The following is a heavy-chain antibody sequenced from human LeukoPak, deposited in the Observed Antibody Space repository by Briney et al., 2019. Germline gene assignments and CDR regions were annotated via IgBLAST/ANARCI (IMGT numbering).Heavy chain of an antibody. D-gene: IGHD4-17*01. Sequence: KTSETLPLTCSVSGGSISSYYWSWIRQPPGKGLEWIGYIYYSGSTNYNPSLKSRVTISVDTSKNQFSLNLTSVTAADTAVYYCARANSYYYGDLDYWGQGTLVTVSS. CDR1: GGSISSYY. V-gene: IGHV4-59*01. CDR2: IYYSGST. J-gene: IGHJ4*02. CDR3: ARANSYYYGDLDY.